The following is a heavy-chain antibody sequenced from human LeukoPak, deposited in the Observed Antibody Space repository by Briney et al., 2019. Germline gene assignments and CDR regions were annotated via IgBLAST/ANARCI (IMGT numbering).Heavy chain of an antibody. Sequence: GGSLRLSCAASGFTFSSYAMSWVRQAPGKGLEWVSAISGSDYSTYYADSVKGRFTISRDNSKNTLYLQMNSLRAEDTAVYYCAKMLFGIYYFDYWGQGTLVSVSS. J-gene: IGHJ4*02. D-gene: IGHD3/OR15-3a*01. CDR2: ISGSDYST. V-gene: IGHV3-23*01. CDR1: GFTFSSYA. CDR3: AKMLFGIYYFDY.